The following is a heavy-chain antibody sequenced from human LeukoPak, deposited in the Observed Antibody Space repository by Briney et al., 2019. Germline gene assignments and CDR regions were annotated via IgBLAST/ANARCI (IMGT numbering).Heavy chain of an antibody. V-gene: IGHV4-30-4*08. CDR1: GFTVSSNY. Sequence: LRLSCAASGFTVSSNYMCWVRQAPGKGLEWIGYIYYSGSTYYNPSLKSRVTISVDTSKNQFSLKLSSVTAADTAVYYCARVPYYYYGMDVWGQGTTVTVSS. CDR2: IYYSGST. J-gene: IGHJ6*02. CDR3: ARVPYYYYGMDV.